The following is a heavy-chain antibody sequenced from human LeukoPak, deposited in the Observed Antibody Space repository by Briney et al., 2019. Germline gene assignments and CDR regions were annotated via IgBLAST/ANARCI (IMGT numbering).Heavy chain of an antibody. J-gene: IGHJ2*01. D-gene: IGHD4-17*01. CDR1: GYTLTELS. CDR3: ATPPPKLKHYGDYCWYFDL. CDR2: FDPEDGET. V-gene: IGHV1-24*01. Sequence: ASVKVSCKVSGYTLTELSMHWVRQAPGKGLEWMGGFDPEDGETIYAQKFQGRVTMTEDTSTDTAYMELSSLRSEDTAVYYCATPPPKLKHYGDYCWYFDLWGRGTLVTVSS.